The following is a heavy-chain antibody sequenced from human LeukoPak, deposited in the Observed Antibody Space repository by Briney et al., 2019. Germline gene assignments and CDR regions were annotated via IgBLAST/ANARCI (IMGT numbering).Heavy chain of an antibody. D-gene: IGHD3-22*01. CDR2: ISWNSGSI. Sequence: GRSLRLSCAASGFNFDDYAMHWVRQAPGKGLEWVSGISWNSGSIGYADSVRGRFTISRDNAKNSLYLQMNSLRVEDTALYYCAKDIQDYFDTYGYSPSFDYWGQGTLLAVSS. J-gene: IGHJ4*02. V-gene: IGHV3-9*01. CDR3: AKDIQDYFDTYGYSPSFDY. CDR1: GFNFDDYA.